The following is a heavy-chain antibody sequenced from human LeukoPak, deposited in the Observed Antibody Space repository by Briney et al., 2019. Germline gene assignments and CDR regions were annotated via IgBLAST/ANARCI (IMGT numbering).Heavy chain of an antibody. Sequence: PGGSLRLSCAASGFTFSSYGMSWVRQAPGKGLEWVSAISGSGGSTYYADSVKGRFTISRNNSKNTLYLQMNSLRAEDTAVYYCAKAGGYSYGQFDYWGQGTLVTVSS. D-gene: IGHD5-18*01. J-gene: IGHJ4*02. CDR2: ISGSGGST. V-gene: IGHV3-23*01. CDR3: AKAGGYSYGQFDY. CDR1: GFTFSSYG.